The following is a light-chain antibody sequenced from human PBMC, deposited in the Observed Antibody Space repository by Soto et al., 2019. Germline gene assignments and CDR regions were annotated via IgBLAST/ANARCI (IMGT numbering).Light chain of an antibody. CDR3: LQNHNYPRT. Sequence: EIVLTQSPGTLSLSPGERATLSCRASQSVSSSYLAWYQQKPGQAPRLLIYGASSRATGIPDRFSGSGSGTDFTLTISRLEPEDSATYYCLQNHNYPRTFGQGTKVEI. CDR1: QSVSSSY. CDR2: GAS. V-gene: IGKV3-20*01. J-gene: IGKJ1*01.